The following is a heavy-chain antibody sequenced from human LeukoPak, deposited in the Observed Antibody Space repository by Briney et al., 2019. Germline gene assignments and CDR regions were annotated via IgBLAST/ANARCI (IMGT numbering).Heavy chain of an antibody. CDR1: GYTFTGYY. V-gene: IGHV1-69*05. CDR2: IIPIFGTA. Sequence: SVKVSCKASGYTFTGYYMHWVRQAPGQGLEWMGGIIPIFGTANYAQKFQGRVTITTDESTSTAYMELSSLRSEDTAVYYCARGDLNWAQYYFDYWGQGTLVTVSS. D-gene: IGHD1-1*01. CDR3: ARGDLNWAQYYFDY. J-gene: IGHJ4*02.